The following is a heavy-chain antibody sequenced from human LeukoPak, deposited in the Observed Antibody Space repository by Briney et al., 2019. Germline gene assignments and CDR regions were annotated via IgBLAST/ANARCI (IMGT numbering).Heavy chain of an antibody. J-gene: IGHJ4*02. Sequence: PGGSLRLSCAASGFTFSTYAMRWVRQAPGKGLEYVSAISSNGGSTSYANSVKGRFTISRDNSKNTLYLQMGSLRAQDMATYYWAADASIVVRSSDYWGQGTLVTVSS. CDR1: GFTFSTYA. CDR3: AADASIVVRSSDY. V-gene: IGHV3-64*01. CDR2: ISSNGGST. D-gene: IGHD3-22*01.